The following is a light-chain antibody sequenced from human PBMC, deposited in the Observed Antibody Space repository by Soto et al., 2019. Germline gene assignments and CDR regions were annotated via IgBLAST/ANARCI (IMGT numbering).Light chain of an antibody. CDR2: KAS. Sequence: DIQMTQSPSTLSASVGDRVTITCRASQSISSWLAWYQQKPGEAPKLLIYKASSLEGGVPSRFSGSGSGTDFTLTISSLQPDDFATYYCQQYHSYLLTFGGGTKVDIK. V-gene: IGKV1-5*03. CDR3: QQYHSYLLT. J-gene: IGKJ4*01. CDR1: QSISSW.